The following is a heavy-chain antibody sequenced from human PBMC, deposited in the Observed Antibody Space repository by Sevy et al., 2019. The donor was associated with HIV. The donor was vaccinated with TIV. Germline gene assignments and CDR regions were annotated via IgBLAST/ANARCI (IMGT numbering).Heavy chain of an antibody. J-gene: IGHJ4*02. Sequence: SQTLSLTCTVSGGPITSLYWNWIRQPPGKGLEWIAIIYYNSHINYTPSLKGRFTLSLHTSKNQFSLKLSCVTAADTAMYYCAGENAWGRGYSWGQGTLVTVSS. V-gene: IGHV4-59*11. CDR1: GGPITSLY. CDR3: AGENAWGRGYS. D-gene: IGHD1-26*01. CDR2: IYYNSHI.